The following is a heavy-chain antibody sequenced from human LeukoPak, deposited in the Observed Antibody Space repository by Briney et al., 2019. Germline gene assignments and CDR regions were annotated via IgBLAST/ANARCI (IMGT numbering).Heavy chain of an antibody. D-gene: IGHD6-13*01. J-gene: IGHJ6*02. CDR2: ISYDGSNK. Sequence: GGSLRLSCAASGFTFSSYAMHWFRQAPGKGLEWVAVISYDGSNKYYADSVKGRFTISRDNSKNTLYLQMNSLRAEDTAVYYCAREEPYSRRVYGMDVWGQGTTVTVSS. CDR1: GFTFSSYA. CDR3: AREEPYSRRVYGMDV. V-gene: IGHV3-30*04.